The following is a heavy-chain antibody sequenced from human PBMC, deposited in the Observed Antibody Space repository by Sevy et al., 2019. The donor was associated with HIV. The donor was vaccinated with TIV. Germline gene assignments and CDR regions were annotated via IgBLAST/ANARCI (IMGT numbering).Heavy chain of an antibody. CDR1: GFTFGNYW. CDR3: GRETISMVPGVPDAFDI. Sequence: GGSLRLSCAASGFTFGNYWMHWVRRAPGKGLVWISHRNNDGSNTDYADSVKGRFTTSRDNAKNTLYLQMNSLRAEDTAVYYCGRETISMVPGVPDAFDIWGQGTMVTVSS. J-gene: IGHJ3*02. D-gene: IGHD3-10*01. CDR2: RNNDGSNT. V-gene: IGHV3-74*01.